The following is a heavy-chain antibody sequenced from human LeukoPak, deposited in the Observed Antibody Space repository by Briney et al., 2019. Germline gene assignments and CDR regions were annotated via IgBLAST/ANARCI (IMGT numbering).Heavy chain of an antibody. D-gene: IGHD1-26*01. CDR1: GYTFTSYG. CDR2: ISAYNGNT. V-gene: IGHV1-18*01. CDR3: ARGTKYSGSYWGDY. J-gene: IGHJ4*02. Sequence: ASVKVSCKASGYTFTSYGNSWVRQAPGQGLERMGWISAYNGNTNYAQKLQGRVTMTTDTSTSTAYMELRSLRSDDTAVYYCARGTKYSGSYWGDYWGQGTLVTVSS.